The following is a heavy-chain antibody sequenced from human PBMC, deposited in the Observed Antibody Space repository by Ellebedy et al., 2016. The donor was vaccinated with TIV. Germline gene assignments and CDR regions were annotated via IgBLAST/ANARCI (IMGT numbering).Heavy chain of an antibody. CDR3: AVRPLAPNYFDS. CDR2: IWSDGSEK. V-gene: IGHV3-33*03. CDR1: GFTFSDFH. Sequence: GESLKISCAASGFTFSDFHMHWVRQAPGGGLQWVALIWSDGSEKYYADSVEGRFTISRNNAKNSLYLKMNSLRGEDTAVYYCAVRPLAPNYFDSWGRGTLVTGSS. D-gene: IGHD1-1*01. J-gene: IGHJ4*02.